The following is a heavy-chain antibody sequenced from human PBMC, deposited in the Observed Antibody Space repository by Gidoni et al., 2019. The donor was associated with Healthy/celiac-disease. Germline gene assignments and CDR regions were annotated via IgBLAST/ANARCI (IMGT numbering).Heavy chain of an antibody. CDR3: ARGYCSGGSCYGVKYYYYYYMDV. Sequence: EVQLVQSGAEVKKPGESLKISCKGSGYSFPSYWMGWVRQMPGKGLEWMGIIFPGESDTRYSPSFQGQVTISADKSIGTAYLQWSSRKASDTAMYYCARGYCSGGSCYGVKYYYYYYMDVWGKGTTVTVSS. CDR2: IFPGESDT. CDR1: GYSFPSYW. V-gene: IGHV5-51*01. D-gene: IGHD2-15*01. J-gene: IGHJ6*03.